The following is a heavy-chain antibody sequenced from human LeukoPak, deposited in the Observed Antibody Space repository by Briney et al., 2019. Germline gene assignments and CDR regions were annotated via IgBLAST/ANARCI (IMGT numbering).Heavy chain of an antibody. Sequence: GGSLRLSCATSGFTFSNHAMHWVRQATGKGLEWVSAIGTAGDTSYPGSVKGRFTISRENAKNSLSLQMNSLRAEDTAVYYCVRQQTPHGNFDYWGQGTLVTVSS. CDR3: VRQQTPHGNFDY. J-gene: IGHJ4*02. V-gene: IGHV3-13*01. D-gene: IGHD1-26*01. CDR2: IGTAGDT. CDR1: GFTFSNHA.